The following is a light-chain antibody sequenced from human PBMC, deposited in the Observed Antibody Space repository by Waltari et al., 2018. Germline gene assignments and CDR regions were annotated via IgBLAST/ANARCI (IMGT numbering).Light chain of an antibody. J-gene: IGKJ1*01. CDR1: RSVVSRSNSKNF. CDR2: WAS. Sequence: DIVMTQSPDSLAVSLGERATINCPSSRSVVSRSNSKNFLTWYQQKSGQPPKLLIYWASTRESGVPDRFSGSGSGTDFSLTISSLRAEDVAVYYCLQYYDTPWTFGQGTRVELK. V-gene: IGKV4-1*01. CDR3: LQYYDTPWT.